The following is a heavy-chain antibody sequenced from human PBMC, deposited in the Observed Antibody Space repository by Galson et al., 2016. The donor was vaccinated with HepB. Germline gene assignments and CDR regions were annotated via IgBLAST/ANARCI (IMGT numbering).Heavy chain of an antibody. Sequence: SLRLSCAASGFVLSNFGLSWVRQAPGKGLEWVAGISTRRTTYYSDSGQGRFTIFRDNSNNTLYLQMNGLRAEDTAVYYCAKERLVRRTFDPWGQGTLLTVSS. CDR3: AKERLVRRTFDP. CDR2: ISTRRTT. D-gene: IGHD3-9*01. CDR1: GFVLSNFG. V-gene: IGHV3-23*01. J-gene: IGHJ5*02.